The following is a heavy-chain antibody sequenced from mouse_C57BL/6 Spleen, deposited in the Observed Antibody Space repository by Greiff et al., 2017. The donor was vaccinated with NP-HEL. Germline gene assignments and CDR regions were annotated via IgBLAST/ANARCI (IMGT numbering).Heavy chain of an antibody. CDR1: GYTFTDYE. CDR2: IDPETGGT. V-gene: IGHV1-15*01. Sequence: VKLMESGAELVRPGASVTLSCKASGYTFTDYEMHWVKQTPVHGLEWIGAIDPETGGTAYNQKFKGKAILTADKSSSTAYMELRSLTSEDSAVYYCTRRYDYWGQGTTLTVSS. J-gene: IGHJ2*01. D-gene: IGHD2-14*01. CDR3: TRRYDY.